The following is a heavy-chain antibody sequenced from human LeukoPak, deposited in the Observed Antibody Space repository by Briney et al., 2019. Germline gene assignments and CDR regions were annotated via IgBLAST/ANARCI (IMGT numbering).Heavy chain of an antibody. CDR3: ARDLDEDNDYGGNTGY. CDR1: GFTFSSYS. J-gene: IGHJ4*02. D-gene: IGHD4-23*01. V-gene: IGHV3-48*01. Sequence: GGSLRFSCAASGFTFSSYSMNWVRQAPGKGLEWVSYISSSSSTIYYADSVKGRFTISRDNAKNSLYLQMNSLRAEDTAVYYCARDLDEDNDYGGNTGYWGQGTLVTVSS. CDR2: ISSSSSTI.